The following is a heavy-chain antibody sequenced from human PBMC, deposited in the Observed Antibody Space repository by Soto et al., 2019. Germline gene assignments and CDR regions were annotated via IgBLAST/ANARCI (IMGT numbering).Heavy chain of an antibody. V-gene: IGHV3-48*01. D-gene: IGHD3-22*01. CDR1: GFTFSSYS. CDR3: ARGAYYYDSSGLSY. J-gene: IGHJ4*02. CDR2: ISSSSSTI. Sequence: EVQLVESGGGLVQPGGSLRISCAASGFTFSSYSMNWVRQAPGKGLEWVSYISSSSSTIYYADYVKGRFTISRDNAKNSLYLQMNSLRAEDMAVYYCARGAYYYDSSGLSYWGQGTLVTVSS.